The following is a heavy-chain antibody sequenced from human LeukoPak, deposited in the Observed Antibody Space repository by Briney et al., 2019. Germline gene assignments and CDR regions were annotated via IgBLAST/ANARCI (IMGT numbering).Heavy chain of an antibody. V-gene: IGHV3-33*01. CDR1: GFTSSSYG. CDR2: IWYDGSNK. CDR3: ARDPPGDYDSSGYYDY. D-gene: IGHD3-22*01. Sequence: PGRSLRLSCAASGFTSSSYGMHWVRQAPGKGLEWVAVIWYDGSNKYYADSVKGRFTISRDNSKNTLYLQMNSLRAEDTAVYYCARDPPGDYDSSGYYDYWGQGTLVTVSS. J-gene: IGHJ4*02.